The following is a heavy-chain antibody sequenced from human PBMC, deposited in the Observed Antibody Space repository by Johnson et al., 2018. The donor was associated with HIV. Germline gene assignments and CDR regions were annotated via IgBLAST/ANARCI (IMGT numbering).Heavy chain of an antibody. D-gene: IGHD4-23*01. CDR2: IRYDGSNK. CDR1: GVTFSSYG. CDR3: AKSPGKDHGGNSGGIDI. V-gene: IGHV3-30*02. Sequence: QVQLVESGGGVVQPGRSLRLSCAASGVTFSSYGMHWVRQAPGKGLEWVAFIRYDGSNKYYADSVKGRFTISRDNSKNTMYLQMNSLRAEDTAVYYCAKSPGKDHGGNSGGIDIWGQGTMVTVSA. J-gene: IGHJ3*02.